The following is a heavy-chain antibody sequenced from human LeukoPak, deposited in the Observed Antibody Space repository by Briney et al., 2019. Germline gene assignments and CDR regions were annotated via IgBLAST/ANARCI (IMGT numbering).Heavy chain of an antibody. Sequence: PGGSLRLSCAASGFTFDDYGMSWVRQAPGKGLEWVSSIFSRSESILYADSVKGRFTISRDNAKNLLYMQMDSLRVEDTAVYYCARDFFHSSESRPFDYWGQGTLVTVSS. J-gene: IGHJ4*02. D-gene: IGHD3-22*01. V-gene: IGHV3-21*06. CDR2: IFSRSESI. CDR3: ARDFFHSSESRPFDY. CDR1: GFTFDDYG.